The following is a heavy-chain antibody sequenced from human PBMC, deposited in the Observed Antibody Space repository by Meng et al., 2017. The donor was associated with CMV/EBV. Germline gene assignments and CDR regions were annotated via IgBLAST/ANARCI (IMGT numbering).Heavy chain of an antibody. CDR2: IYHSGST. V-gene: IGHV4-38-2*02. CDR3: ARVSSGGVGAAAMWFDP. Sequence: SETLSLTCTVSGYSISSGYYWGWIRQPPGKGLEWIGSIYHSGSTYYNPSLQSRVTISVDTSKNQSSLKLSSVTAADTAVYYCARVSSGGVGAAAMWFDPWGQGTLVTVSS. CDR1: GYSISSGYY. J-gene: IGHJ5*02. D-gene: IGHD6-13*01.